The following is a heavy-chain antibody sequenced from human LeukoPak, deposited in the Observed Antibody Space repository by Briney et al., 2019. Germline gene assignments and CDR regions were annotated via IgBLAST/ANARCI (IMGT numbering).Heavy chain of an antibody. Sequence: GGSLRLSCATAGFTVSSKYMSWVRQAPGKGLEWVSIIYNGNNTYYADSVKGRFTVSRGDSKNTMYLQMNSLRAEDTAVYYCARDLGSGWFGGNDYWGQGTLVTVSS. J-gene: IGHJ4*02. CDR1: GFTVSSKY. CDR2: IYNGNNT. CDR3: ARDLGSGWFGGNDY. D-gene: IGHD6-19*01. V-gene: IGHV3-66*01.